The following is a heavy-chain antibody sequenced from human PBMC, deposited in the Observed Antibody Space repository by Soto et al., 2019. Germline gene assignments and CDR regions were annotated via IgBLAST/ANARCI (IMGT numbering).Heavy chain of an antibody. CDR1: GGYISSYY. J-gene: IGHJ4*02. Sequence: PSETLSLTCTVSGGYISSYYWSWIRQTPGKGLEWIGYIYYSGNTNYNPSLRSRATISVDTSKNQFSLKLSSVTAADTAVYYCARAVRGYSYGYFDYWGQGNLVTVSS. CDR3: ARAVRGYSYGYFDY. V-gene: IGHV4-59*01. CDR2: IYYSGNT. D-gene: IGHD5-18*01.